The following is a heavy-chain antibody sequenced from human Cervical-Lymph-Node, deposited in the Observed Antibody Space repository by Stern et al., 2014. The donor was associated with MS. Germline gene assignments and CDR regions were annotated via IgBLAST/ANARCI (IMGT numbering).Heavy chain of an antibody. CDR1: GYSFTIYY. Sequence: EVQLVESGAAVKKPGESLKISCKLSGYSFTIYYIAWVRQLPGKDLEWMGVIYPYDSDTTYSPSFQGQVTIAADKSITTAYLQWSSLRASDTAMYYCARHVQGFDYWGQGTLVTVSS. J-gene: IGHJ4*02. CDR2: IYPYDSDT. V-gene: IGHV5-51*01. CDR3: ARHVQGFDY.